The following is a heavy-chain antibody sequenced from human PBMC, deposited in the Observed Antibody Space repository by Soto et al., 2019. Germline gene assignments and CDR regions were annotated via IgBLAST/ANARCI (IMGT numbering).Heavy chain of an antibody. V-gene: IGHV3-7*03. CDR2: IKQDGSEK. D-gene: IGHD3-22*01. CDR1: GFTFSSYW. CDR3: ARDTWDSSASSGALDYFDY. J-gene: IGHJ4*02. Sequence: GGSLRLSCAASGFTFSSYWMSWVRQAPGKGLEWVANIKQDGSEKYYVDSVKGRFTISRDNAKNSLYLQMNSLRAEDTAVYYCARDTWDSSASSGALDYFDYWGQGTLVTVSS.